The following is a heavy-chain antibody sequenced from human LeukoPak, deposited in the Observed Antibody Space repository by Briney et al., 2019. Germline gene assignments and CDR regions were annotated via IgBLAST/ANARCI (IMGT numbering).Heavy chain of an antibody. V-gene: IGHV3-20*01. CDR1: GFIFDDYG. CDR2: INWNGGNT. CDR3: PSYFDY. D-gene: IGHD2-21*01. Sequence: GGSLRLSCAASGFIFDDYGMTWVRQVPGKGLEWVASINWNGGNTHYAESVKGRFIISRDNSKNTLYLQMNSLRAEDTAVSPFPSYFDYWGQGTLVTVSS. J-gene: IGHJ4*02.